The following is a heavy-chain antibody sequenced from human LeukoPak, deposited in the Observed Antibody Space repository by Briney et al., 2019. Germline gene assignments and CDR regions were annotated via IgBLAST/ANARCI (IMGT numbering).Heavy chain of an antibody. CDR2: IKPNSGGT. CDR3: ARESGGRYCSSTSCYTGVDNWFDP. J-gene: IGHJ5*02. Sequence: ASVKVSCKGSGYTFTGYYMHWVRRAPGQGLEWMGWIKPNSGGTNYAQKFQGRVTMTRDTSISTAYMELSRLRSDDTAVYYCARESGGRYCSSTSCYTGVDNWFDPWGQGTLVTVSS. CDR1: GYTFTGYY. V-gene: IGHV1-2*02. D-gene: IGHD2-2*02.